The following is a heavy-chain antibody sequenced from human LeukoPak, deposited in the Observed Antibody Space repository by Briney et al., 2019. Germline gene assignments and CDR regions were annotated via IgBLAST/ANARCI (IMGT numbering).Heavy chain of an antibody. V-gene: IGHV4-61*01. Sequence: SETLSLTCTVSGGSVSSGSYYWSWIRQPPGKGLEWIGYIYYSGSTNYNPSLKSRVTISVDTSKNQFSLKLSPVTAADTAVYYCARVPTIIAAAGIYFDYWGQGTLVTVSS. D-gene: IGHD6-13*01. J-gene: IGHJ4*02. CDR2: IYYSGST. CDR3: ARVPTIIAAAGIYFDY. CDR1: GGSVSSGSYY.